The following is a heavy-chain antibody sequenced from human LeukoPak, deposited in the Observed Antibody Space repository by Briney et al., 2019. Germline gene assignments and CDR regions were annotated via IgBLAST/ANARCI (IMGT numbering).Heavy chain of an antibody. CDR3: AKERHFGSGREGLDV. Sequence: GASVKLSCKASGYIFTTYDINWARQATGQGLEGVGWMNPNSGNTGYAQKFQGRVSMTRNTSISTAYMELSSLRSEDTAVYCCAKERHFGSGREGLDVWGNGTTVTVSS. CDR2: MNPNSGNT. CDR1: GYIFTTYD. J-gene: IGHJ6*04. D-gene: IGHD3-10*01. V-gene: IGHV1-8*01.